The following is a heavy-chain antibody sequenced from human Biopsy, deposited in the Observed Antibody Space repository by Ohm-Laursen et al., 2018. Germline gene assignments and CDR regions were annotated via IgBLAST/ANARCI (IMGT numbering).Heavy chain of an antibody. V-gene: IGHV4-39*01. CDR2: MYFSGST. D-gene: IGHD3-10*01. J-gene: IGHJ4*02. CDR1: GGSISRSSYN. Sequence: SDTLSLTCSVSGGSISRSSYNWGWIRLPPGNGLEWIGSMYFSGSTYYNPSLKSRVNITVATSKNKFSLNLSSVTAADTAVYYCARQGDSGRSFDYWGQGTLVTVSS. CDR3: ARQGDSGRSFDY.